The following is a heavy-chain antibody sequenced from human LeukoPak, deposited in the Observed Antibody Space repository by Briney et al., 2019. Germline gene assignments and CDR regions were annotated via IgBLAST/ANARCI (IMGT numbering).Heavy chain of an antibody. V-gene: IGHV3-21*01. Sequence: PGGSLRLSCAASEFTFSSYSMNWVRQAPGKGLEWVSSISSSSSYIYYADSVKGRFTISRDNAKNSLYLQMNSLRAEDTAVYYCAREADMGELLYPDYWGQGTLVTISS. CDR3: AREADMGELLYPDY. D-gene: IGHD3-10*01. J-gene: IGHJ4*02. CDR1: EFTFSSYS. CDR2: ISSSSSYI.